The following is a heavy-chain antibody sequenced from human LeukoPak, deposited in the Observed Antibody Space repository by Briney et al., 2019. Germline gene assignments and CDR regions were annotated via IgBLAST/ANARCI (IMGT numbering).Heavy chain of an antibody. J-gene: IGHJ4*02. Sequence: GASVTVSCKVSGYTLTELFMHWVRQAPGKGLEWMGGFDPEDGETIYAQKFQGRVTMTEDTSTDTAYMELSSLRSEDTAVYYCATAAMVPYWSMVRSFDYWGQGTLVTVSS. CDR3: ATAAMVPYWSMVRSFDY. CDR1: GYTLTELF. V-gene: IGHV1-24*01. CDR2: FDPEDGET. D-gene: IGHD3-10*01.